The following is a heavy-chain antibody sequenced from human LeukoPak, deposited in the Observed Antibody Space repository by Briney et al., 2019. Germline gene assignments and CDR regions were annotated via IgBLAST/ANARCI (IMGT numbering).Heavy chain of an antibody. CDR1: GFTFSSCE. CDR3: ARAPYYYDSSGYFQH. V-gene: IGHV3-48*03. CDR2: ISSSGSTT. Sequence: GGSLRLSCAASGFTFSSCEMKWVRQAPGKGLEWVSYISSSGSTTHYADSVKGRFTISRDNAKNSLYLQMNSLRAEDTAVYYCARAPYYYDSSGYFQHWGQGTLVTVSS. J-gene: IGHJ1*01. D-gene: IGHD3-22*01.